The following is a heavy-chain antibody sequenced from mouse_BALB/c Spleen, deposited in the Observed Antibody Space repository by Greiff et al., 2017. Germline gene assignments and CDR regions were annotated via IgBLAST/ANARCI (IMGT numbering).Heavy chain of an antibody. CDR1: GYTFTDYA. CDR3: ARRANWDVFDY. D-gene: IGHD4-1*01. Sequence: LQESGAELVRPGVSVKISCKGSGYTFTDYAMHWVKQSHAKSLEWIGVISTYYGDASYNQKFKGKATMTVDKSSSTAYMELARLTSEDSAIYYCARRANWDVFDYWGQGTTLTVSS. V-gene: IGHV1S137*01. J-gene: IGHJ2*01. CDR2: ISTYYGDA.